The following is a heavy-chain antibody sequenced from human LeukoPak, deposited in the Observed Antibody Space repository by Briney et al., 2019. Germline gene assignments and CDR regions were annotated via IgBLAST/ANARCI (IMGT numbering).Heavy chain of an antibody. Sequence: GGSLRLSCAASGFTFSSYEMNWVRQAPGKGLEWVSVIYSAGTTYYADSVKGRFTISRDNSKNTLYLQMNSLKAEDTAVYYCARGGPSYSRSWSDWGQGTLVTVSS. CDR2: IYSAGTT. J-gene: IGHJ4*02. D-gene: IGHD6-13*01. V-gene: IGHV3-66*01. CDR1: GFTFSSYE. CDR3: ARGGPSYSRSWSD.